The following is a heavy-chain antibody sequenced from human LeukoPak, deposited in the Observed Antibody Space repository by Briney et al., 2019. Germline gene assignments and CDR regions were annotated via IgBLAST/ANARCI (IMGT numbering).Heavy chain of an antibody. CDR2: ISAYNGNT. D-gene: IGHD3-22*01. CDR1: GYTFTSYG. J-gene: IGHJ4*02. V-gene: IGHV1-18*01. Sequence: ASVKVSCKASGYTFTSYGISWVRQAPGQGLEWMGWISAYNGNTNYAQKLQGRVTMTTDTSTSTAYMELRSLRSDDTAVYYCARMYYDSSGYYLSFDYWGQGTLVTVSS. CDR3: ARMYYDSSGYYLSFDY.